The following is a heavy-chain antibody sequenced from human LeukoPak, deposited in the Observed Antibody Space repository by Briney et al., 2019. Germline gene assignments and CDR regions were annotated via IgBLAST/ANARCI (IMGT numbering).Heavy chain of an antibody. Sequence: PGGSLRLSCAASGFTFSSYDMHWVRQATGKGLEWVSAIGTAGDTYYPGSVKGRFTISRENAKSSLFLQMNSLTAGDTAVYYCARAGYGSGIIDYWGQGTLVTVSS. CDR1: GFTFSSYD. D-gene: IGHD3-10*01. CDR3: ARAGYGSGIIDY. CDR2: IGTAGDT. J-gene: IGHJ4*02. V-gene: IGHV3-13*01.